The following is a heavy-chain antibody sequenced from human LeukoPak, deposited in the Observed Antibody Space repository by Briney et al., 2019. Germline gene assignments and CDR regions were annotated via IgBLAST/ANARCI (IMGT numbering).Heavy chain of an antibody. V-gene: IGHV1-69*04. J-gene: IGHJ4*02. CDR2: IIPIFGIA. D-gene: IGHD5-24*01. CDR1: GGTFSSYA. CDR3: AREVRDGYNPYFDY. Sequence: SVKVSCKASGGTFSSYAISWVRQAPGQGLEWMGRIIPIFGIADYAQKFQGRVTITADKSTSTAYMELSSLRSEDTAVYYCAREVRDGYNPYFDYWGQGTLVPVSS.